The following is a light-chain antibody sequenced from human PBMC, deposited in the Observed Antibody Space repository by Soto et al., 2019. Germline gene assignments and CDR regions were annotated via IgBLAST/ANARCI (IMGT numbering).Light chain of an antibody. CDR3: SSYTNSNTLV. J-gene: IGLJ1*01. V-gene: IGLV2-14*01. CDR2: DVS. Sequence: QSVLTQPAAVSGSPGQSITISRTGTSSDVGGYNYVSWYQQYPGKAPKLMIYDVSNRPSGVSDRFSGSKSGNTASLTISGLQAEDEADYYCSSYTNSNTLVFGTGTKVTVL. CDR1: SSDVGGYNY.